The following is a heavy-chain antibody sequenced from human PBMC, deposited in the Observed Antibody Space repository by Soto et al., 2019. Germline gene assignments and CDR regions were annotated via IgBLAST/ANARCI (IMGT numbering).Heavy chain of an antibody. J-gene: IGHJ4*02. D-gene: IGHD5-18*01. CDR2: IYYSGIS. CDR1: GASISSGGYY. CDR3: ARTEWIQLWFDY. V-gene: IGHV4-31*03. Sequence: QVPLLESGPGLVKPSHTLSLICNVSGASISSGGYYWSWIRQRPGGGLEWLGFIYYSGISHYNPSLKSRATISVDTSKNQFSLKLISVTAADTAVYYCARTEWIQLWFDYWGQGALVTV.